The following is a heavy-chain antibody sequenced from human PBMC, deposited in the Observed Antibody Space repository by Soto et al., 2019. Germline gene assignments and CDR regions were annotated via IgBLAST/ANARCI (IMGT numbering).Heavy chain of an antibody. CDR2: IIPIFGTA. Sequence: QVQLVQSGAEVRKPGSSVKVSCKASGGTFSRHAISWVRQAPGQGLEWMGGIIPIFGTANHAQKFQGRVTIIADECTSTVYMELSSLRSEDTAMYYCARGWGYDSNDYYYAYWGQGTLVIVSS. V-gene: IGHV1-69*01. CDR1: GGTFSRHA. D-gene: IGHD3-22*01. J-gene: IGHJ4*02. CDR3: ARGWGYDSNDYYYAY.